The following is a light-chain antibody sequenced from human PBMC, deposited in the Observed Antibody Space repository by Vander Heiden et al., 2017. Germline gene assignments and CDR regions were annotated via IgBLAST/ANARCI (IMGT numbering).Light chain of an antibody. CDR3: QQNCRIPIT. J-gene: IGKJ5*01. CDR2: CTS. V-gene: IGKV4-1*01. CDR1: QSVLSSCNNKND. Sequence: DIVMTQSPDSLAASLGERATITCKSSQSVLSSCNNKNDIAWYQKKRKQPPQLRIYCTSNWKCEVRDHYSGGGSETEYTLIIRSLEGEDVAVYHSQQNCRIPITFGQGTKLEIK.